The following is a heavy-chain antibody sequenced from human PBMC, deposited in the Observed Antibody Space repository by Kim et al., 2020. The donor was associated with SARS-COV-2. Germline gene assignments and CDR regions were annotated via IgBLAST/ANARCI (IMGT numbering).Heavy chain of an antibody. CDR1: GFSVSEYW. Sequence: GGSLRLSCAVSGFSVSEYWMSWVRQAPGKGLEWVANINPDGSDKNLVDSVKGRFTISRDIVQNSLYLQMNSLRAEDTAVYYCTRENTETTEGPWGQGTLVTVSS. CDR3: TRENTETTEGP. CDR2: INPDGSDK. J-gene: IGHJ5*02. V-gene: IGHV3-7*03. D-gene: IGHD4-17*01.